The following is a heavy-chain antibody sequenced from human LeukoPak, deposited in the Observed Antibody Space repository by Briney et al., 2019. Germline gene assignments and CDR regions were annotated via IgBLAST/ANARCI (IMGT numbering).Heavy chain of an antibody. CDR3: VREIFLHVWSYAFDY. J-gene: IGHJ4*02. V-gene: IGHV3-30*04. Sequence: GGSLRLSCAASGFTFSSYAMHWVRQAPGKGLEWVAVISYDGSNKYYADSVKGRFTISRDNSKNTLYLQMNSLRAEDTAVYYCVREIFLHVWSYAFDYWGQGTLVTVSS. CDR2: ISYDGSNK. D-gene: IGHD1-26*01. CDR1: GFTFSSYA.